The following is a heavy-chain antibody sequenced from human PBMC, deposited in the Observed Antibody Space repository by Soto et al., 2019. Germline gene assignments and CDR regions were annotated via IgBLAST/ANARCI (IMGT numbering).Heavy chain of an antibody. CDR3: ARDLSIAYYYGMDV. Sequence: HVQLVQSGAEVKKPGSSVKVSCKASGGPFSSYAISWVRQAPGQGLEWMGAIIPILGTANYAQKFQRRVTITADKSTSTAYGGLSRLRFEDTAVYYCARDLSIAYYYGMDVWGQGTTVTVSS. CDR1: GGPFSSYA. J-gene: IGHJ6*02. D-gene: IGHD2-21*01. V-gene: IGHV1-69*06. CDR2: IIPILGTA.